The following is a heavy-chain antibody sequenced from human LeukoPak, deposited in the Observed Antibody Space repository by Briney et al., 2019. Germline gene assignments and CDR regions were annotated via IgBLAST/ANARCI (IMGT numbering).Heavy chain of an antibody. Sequence: ASVKVSCKASGYTFTSYDINWVRQATGQGLEWMGWVNPNSGHTGYAQKFQGRVTMTRNTSISTAYMELSSLTSEDTAVYYCARGAPGSYCSGGSCPYFDYWGQGALVSVSS. CDR1: GYTFTSYD. D-gene: IGHD2-15*01. J-gene: IGHJ4*02. CDR2: VNPNSGHT. V-gene: IGHV1-8*01. CDR3: ARGAPGSYCSGGSCPYFDY.